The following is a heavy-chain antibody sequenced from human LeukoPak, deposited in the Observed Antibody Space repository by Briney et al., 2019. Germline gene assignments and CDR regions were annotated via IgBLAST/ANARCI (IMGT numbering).Heavy chain of an antibody. V-gene: IGHV1-69*05. Sequence: GASVKVSCKASGGTFSSYAISWVRQAPGQGLEWMGRIIPIFGTANYAQKFQGRVTITTDESTSTAYMELSSLRSEDTAVYYCARDLADSGSYYAGDPWGQGTLVPVSS. D-gene: IGHD3-10*01. CDR2: IIPIFGTA. CDR1: GGTFSSYA. CDR3: ARDLADSGSYYAGDP. J-gene: IGHJ5*02.